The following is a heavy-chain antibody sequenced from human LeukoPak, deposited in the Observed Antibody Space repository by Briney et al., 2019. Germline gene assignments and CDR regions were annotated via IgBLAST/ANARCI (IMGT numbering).Heavy chain of an antibody. J-gene: IGHJ4*02. D-gene: IGHD6-19*01. CDR2: IYYSGST. CDR1: GGSISISSYY. V-gene: IGHV4-39*01. Sequence: PSETLSLTCTVSGGSISISSYYWGWIRQPPGKGLEWIGSIYYSGSTYYNPSLKSRVTISVDTSKNQFSLKLSSVTAADTAEYYCARSPVGWSKNFDYRGQGTLVTVSS. CDR3: ARSPVGWSKNFDY.